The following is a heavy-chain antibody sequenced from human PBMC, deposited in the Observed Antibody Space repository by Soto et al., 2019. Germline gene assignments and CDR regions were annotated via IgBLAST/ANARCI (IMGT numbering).Heavy chain of an antibody. CDR1: GGSFSGYY. Sequence: PXGTLALTCAVYGGSFSGYYWSGIRQPPGKGLEWIGEINHSGSINYNPSLKSRVTISVDTSKNQFSLKLRSLTAAETAIYYCARGNGMILAVQGDAPDKYYLDSWSQGTLVTVSS. CDR3: ARGNGMILAVQGDAPDKYYLDS. J-gene: IGHJ4*02. CDR2: INHSGSI. D-gene: IGHD3-22*01. V-gene: IGHV4-34*01.